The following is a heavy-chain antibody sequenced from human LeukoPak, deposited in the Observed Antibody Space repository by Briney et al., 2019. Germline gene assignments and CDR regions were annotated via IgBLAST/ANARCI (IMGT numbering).Heavy chain of an antibody. V-gene: IGHV3-23*01. Sequence: GGSLRLSCAASGFAFRSFAMTWVRQAPGKGLEWVSGISAGSTGTYYADSVKGRFTISRDNSKNTLYLHMNSLRAEDTAVYYCASVGTRITTGVDYWGQGTLVTVSS. CDR1: GFAFRSFA. D-gene: IGHD3-22*01. J-gene: IGHJ4*02. CDR2: ISAGSTGT. CDR3: ASVGTRITTGVDY.